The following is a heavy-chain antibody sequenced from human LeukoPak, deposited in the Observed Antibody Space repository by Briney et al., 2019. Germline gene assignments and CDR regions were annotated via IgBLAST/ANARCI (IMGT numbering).Heavy chain of an antibody. CDR2: MNPNSGNT. CDR3: ARGRDFWSGYLNWFDP. V-gene: IGHV1-8*01. Sequence: ASGKVSCKASGYTFTSYDINWVRQATGQGLEWMGWMNPNSGNTGYAQKFQGRVTMTRNTSISTAYMELSSLRSEDTAVYYCARGRDFWSGYLNWFDPWGQGTLVTVSS. D-gene: IGHD3-3*01. J-gene: IGHJ5*02. CDR1: GYTFTSYD.